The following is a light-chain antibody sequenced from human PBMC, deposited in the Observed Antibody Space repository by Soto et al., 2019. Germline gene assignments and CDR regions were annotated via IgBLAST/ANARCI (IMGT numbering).Light chain of an antibody. Sequence: AIQVTQSPSSLSASVGDRATITCRASQGIRSDLGWYQQKPGKAPKLLIYDTSNFQGEVPSRFSGSVSGTDFTLTISSLQAEDFATYYCLQDHNYQWTFGQGTKVEIK. J-gene: IGKJ2*02. V-gene: IGKV1-6*02. CDR1: QGIRSD. CDR3: LQDHNYQWT. CDR2: DTS.